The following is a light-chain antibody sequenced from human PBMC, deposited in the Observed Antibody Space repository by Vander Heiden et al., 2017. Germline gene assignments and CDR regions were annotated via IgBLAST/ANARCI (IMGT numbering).Light chain of an antibody. CDR2: DDT. J-gene: IGLJ2*01. V-gene: IGLV3-21*02. Sequence: SYVVTQTPSVSVAPGQTATISCGGSDIGLKSVAWYQQKPGEAPVLVVYDDTDRPAGIPERISGSNSGGSATLTISRVEDGDEADYYCQVWDSNSAHVAFGGGTKLTVL. CDR1: DIGLKS. CDR3: QVWDSNSAHVA.